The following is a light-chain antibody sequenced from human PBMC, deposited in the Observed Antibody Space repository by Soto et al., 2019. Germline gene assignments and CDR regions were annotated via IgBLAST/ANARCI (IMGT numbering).Light chain of an antibody. V-gene: IGLV2-14*01. CDR3: SSYTSSSTYV. CDR1: SSDVGGYDY. CDR2: DVS. J-gene: IGLJ1*01. Sequence: QSALTQPASVSGSPGQSIAISCTGTSSDVGGYDYVSWYQQHPGKAPKLMIYDVSNRPSGVSNRFSGSKSDNTASLTISGLPAQDEADYYCSSYTSSSTYVFGTGTKLTVL.